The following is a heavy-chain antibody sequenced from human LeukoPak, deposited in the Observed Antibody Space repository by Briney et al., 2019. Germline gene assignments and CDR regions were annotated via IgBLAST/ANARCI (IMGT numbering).Heavy chain of an antibody. V-gene: IGHV3-49*04. CDR3: VRESVRDYYFDY. CDR2: IRSKALYGTS. Sequence: GRSLRLSCTGSGFRFGGYALSWVRQAPGKGLEWVGFIRSKALYGTSEYAASVEGRFTISRDDSNSIAYLQMNSLKTEDTAVYFCVRESVRDYYFDYWGQGTLATVSS. J-gene: IGHJ4*02. D-gene: IGHD3-10*02. CDR1: GFRFGGYA.